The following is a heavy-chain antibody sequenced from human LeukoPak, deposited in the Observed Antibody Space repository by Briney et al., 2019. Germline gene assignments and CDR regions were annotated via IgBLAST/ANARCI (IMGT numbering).Heavy chain of an antibody. Sequence: GGSLRLSCAASGFTFSSYSMNWVRQAPGQGLEWVSYISRSTSTIYYADSVKGRFTISRDNAKNSLYLQMNSLRAEDTAVYYCARDFVWSGYPNYYYYMDVWGKGTTVTVSS. CDR3: ARDFVWSGYPNYYYYMDV. CDR1: GFTFSSYS. D-gene: IGHD3-3*01. J-gene: IGHJ6*03. CDR2: ISRSTSTI. V-gene: IGHV3-48*01.